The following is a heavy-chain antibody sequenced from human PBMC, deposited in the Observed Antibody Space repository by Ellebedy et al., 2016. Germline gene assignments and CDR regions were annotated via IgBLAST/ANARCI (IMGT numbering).Heavy chain of an antibody. CDR3: ARDHSAADLDY. CDR2: INPNSGGT. CDR1: GYIFTGYF. V-gene: IGHV1-2*02. D-gene: IGHD1-26*01. Sequence: ASVKVSCKASGYIFTGYFMHWVRQAPGQGLEWMAWINPNSGGTKYAQQFQGRVTMTRDTSISTAYMELSRLRSDDTALYYCARDHSAADLDYWGLGTLVTVSS. J-gene: IGHJ4*02.